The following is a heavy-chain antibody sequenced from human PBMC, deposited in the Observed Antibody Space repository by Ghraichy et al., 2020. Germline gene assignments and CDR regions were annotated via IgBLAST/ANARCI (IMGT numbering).Heavy chain of an antibody. CDR3: ASELRDGDEGSEYFQH. CDR2: ISYDGGKR. Sequence: GGSLRLSCAASGFTFGSCVMNWVRQAPGKGLEWAAAISYDGGKRNYADSVKGRFTISRDNSKNTLYLQMNSLRAEDTAVYYCASELRDGDEGSEYFQHWGQGTLVTVSS. V-gene: IGHV3-30-3*01. D-gene: IGHD4-17*01. CDR1: GFTFGSCV. J-gene: IGHJ1*01.